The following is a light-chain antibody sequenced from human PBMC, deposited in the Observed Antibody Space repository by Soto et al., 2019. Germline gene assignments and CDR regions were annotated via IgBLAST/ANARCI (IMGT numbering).Light chain of an antibody. Sequence: QSALTQPASVSGSPGQSITISCTGTSSDVGGYNYVSWCQQHPGKAPKLMIYDVSNRPSGVSNRFSGSKSGNTASLTISGLQAEDEADYYCSSYTSSSTYVFATGTKLTVL. J-gene: IGLJ1*01. CDR1: SSDVGGYNY. V-gene: IGLV2-14*01. CDR3: SSYTSSSTYV. CDR2: DVS.